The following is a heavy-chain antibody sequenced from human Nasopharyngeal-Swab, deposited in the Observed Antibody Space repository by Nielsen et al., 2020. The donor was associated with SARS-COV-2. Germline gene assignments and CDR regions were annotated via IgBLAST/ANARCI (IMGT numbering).Heavy chain of an antibody. J-gene: IGHJ4*02. CDR2: INSDGSST. CDR1: GFTFSSYW. Sequence: GESLKISCAASGFTFSSYWMHLVRQAPGKGLVWVSRINSDGSSTSYADSVKGRFTISRDNAKNTLYLQMNSLRAEDTAVYYCAREGYYDSSGYTYFDYWGQGTLVTVSS. CDR3: AREGYYDSSGYTYFDY. D-gene: IGHD3-22*01. V-gene: IGHV3-74*01.